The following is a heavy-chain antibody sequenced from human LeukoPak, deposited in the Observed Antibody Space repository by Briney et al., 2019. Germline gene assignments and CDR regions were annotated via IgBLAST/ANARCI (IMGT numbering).Heavy chain of an antibody. V-gene: IGHV1-69*04. CDR1: GGTFSSYD. CDR3: ARASIAYCGGDCYSDFDY. D-gene: IGHD2-21*02. Sequence: SVKVSCKASGGTFSSYDISWVRPAPGLGLEWMGRIIRILGIANYAQKFQGRVTITADESTSTAYMELSSLRSEDPAVYYCARASIAYCGGDCYSDFDYWGQGTLVTVSS. J-gene: IGHJ4*02. CDR2: IIRILGIA.